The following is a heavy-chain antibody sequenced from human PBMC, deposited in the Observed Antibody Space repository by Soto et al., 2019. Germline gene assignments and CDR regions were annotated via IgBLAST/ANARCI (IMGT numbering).Heavy chain of an antibody. J-gene: IGHJ4*02. CDR2: INTDGSVA. V-gene: IGHV3-74*01. D-gene: IGHD1-26*01. CDR3: ARQTGLGATNY. Sequence: SLRLSCAGSGFTFSNFWFHWVRQAPGKGLVWVARINTDGSVASHADSVKGRFTISRDNAKSTLYLQMNSLREDDSAMYYCARQTGLGATNYWGQGTLVTVSS. CDR1: GFTFSNFW.